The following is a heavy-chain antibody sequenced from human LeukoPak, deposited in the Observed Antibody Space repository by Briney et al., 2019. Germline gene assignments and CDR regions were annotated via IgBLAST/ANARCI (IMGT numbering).Heavy chain of an antibody. CDR1: GFTFSSYS. D-gene: IGHD3-10*01. V-gene: IGHV3-21*01. CDR2: ISGSSSNI. Sequence: GGSLRLSCAASGFTFSSYSMNWVRQAPGKGLEWVSSISGSSSNIYCADSVKGRFTTSRDNAKNSLYLQMNSLRAEDTAVYYCSSYYYGSGRSPGWYMDVWGKGTPVTVSS. J-gene: IGHJ6*03. CDR3: SSYYYGSGRSPGWYMDV.